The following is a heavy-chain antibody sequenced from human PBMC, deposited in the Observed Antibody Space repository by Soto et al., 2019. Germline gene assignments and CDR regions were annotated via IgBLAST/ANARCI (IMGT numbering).Heavy chain of an antibody. D-gene: IGHD3-9*01. CDR1: GFTFSNAW. CDR3: TTDRDILTGYDY. V-gene: IGHV3-15*01. J-gene: IGHJ4*02. CDR2: IKSKTDGGTT. Sequence: EVQLVESGGGLVKPGGSLRLSCAASGFTFSNAWMSWVRQAPGKGLEWVGRIKSKTDGGTTDYAAPVKGRFTISRDDSKNTLYLRMNSLKTEDTAVYYCTTDRDILTGYDYWGQGTLVTVSS.